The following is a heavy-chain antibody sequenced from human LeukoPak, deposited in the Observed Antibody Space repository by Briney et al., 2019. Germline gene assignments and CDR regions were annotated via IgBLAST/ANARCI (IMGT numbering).Heavy chain of an antibody. J-gene: IGHJ4*02. CDR1: GFTFSSYS. Sequence: GGSLRLSCAASGFTFSSYSMYWVRQAPGKGLEWVSYISSNSSTIYYADSVKGRFTISRDNAKNTLYLQMNSLRAEDTAVYYFATDDDQGYCSGGSCYPFDYWGQGTLVTVSS. CDR2: ISSNSSTI. CDR3: ATDDDQGYCSGGSCYPFDY. D-gene: IGHD2-15*01. V-gene: IGHV3-48*01.